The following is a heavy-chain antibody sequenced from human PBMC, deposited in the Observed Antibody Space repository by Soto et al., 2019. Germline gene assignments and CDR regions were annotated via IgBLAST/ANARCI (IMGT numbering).Heavy chain of an antibody. CDR2: IIPFLGSA. CDR3: AGTQFDTSGYYPSGLEL. J-gene: IGHJ4*02. CDR1: GGTFKSYV. Sequence: DLAQSGAEVEKPGSSVKVSCKPSGGTFKSYVLNWVRQAPGQGLEWMGGIIPFLGSADYAQKFQDRVTITADESTSTAYLELSSLRSEDSAVYYCAGTQFDTSGYYPSGLELWGQGTLVTVAS. V-gene: IGHV1-69*01. D-gene: IGHD3-22*01.